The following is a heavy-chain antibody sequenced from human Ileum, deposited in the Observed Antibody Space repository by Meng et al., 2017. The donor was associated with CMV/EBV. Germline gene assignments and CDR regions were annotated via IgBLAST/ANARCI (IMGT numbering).Heavy chain of an antibody. CDR3: ARDGGWIINGLDY. CDR2: ISYDGSNK. D-gene: IGHD5-12*01. V-gene: IGHV3-30*04. J-gene: IGHJ4*02. CDR1: GFTFSSYA. Sequence: LSLTCAASGFTFSSYAMHWVRQAPGKGLEWVAVISYDGSNKYYADSVKGRFTISRDNSKNTLYLQMNSLRAEDTAVYYCARDGGWIINGLDYWGQGTLVTVSS.